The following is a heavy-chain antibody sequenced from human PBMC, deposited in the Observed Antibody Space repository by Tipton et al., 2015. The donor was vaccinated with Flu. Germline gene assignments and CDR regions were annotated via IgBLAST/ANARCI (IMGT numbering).Heavy chain of an antibody. V-gene: IGHV3-15*01. J-gene: IGHJ3*02. CDR3: TSNTRGSVCDI. D-gene: IGHD2-8*01. CDR2: IRSKTDGGTT. CDR1: DFTFSGSA. Sequence: GSLRLSCAASDFTFSGSAMHWVRQASGKGLEWVGRIRSKTDGGTTDYTEPVQGRFTISRDDSEYTLYLQMNSLKTEDTAVYYCTSNTRGSVCDIWGQGTMVTVSS.